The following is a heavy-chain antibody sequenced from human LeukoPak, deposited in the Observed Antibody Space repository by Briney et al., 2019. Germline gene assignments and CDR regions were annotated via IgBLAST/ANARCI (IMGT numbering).Heavy chain of an antibody. CDR1: GFSFSGHW. Sequence: GGALRLSCTASGFSFSGHWMHWARQLPGKGLVWVSRISPTGSTTSYADSVKGRFTVSRDNAKNTLYLQVNNLRAEDTAVYYCARGPNSNWSGLDFWGQGTLLTVSS. D-gene: IGHD6-6*01. CDR3: ARGPNSNWSGLDF. CDR2: ISPTGSTT. J-gene: IGHJ4*02. V-gene: IGHV3-74*01.